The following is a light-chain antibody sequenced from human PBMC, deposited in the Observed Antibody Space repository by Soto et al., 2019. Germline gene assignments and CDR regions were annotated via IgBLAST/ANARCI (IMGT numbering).Light chain of an antibody. V-gene: IGKV3-20*01. J-gene: IGKJ3*01. CDR1: QSVSSSY. Sequence: EIVLTQSPGTLSLSPGERATLSCRASQSVSSSYLAWYQQKPGQAPRLLIYGASSRATGIPDRFSGSGSGTDFTLTISRLEPEDFAVYYCQQYGSSSFTFGPGTKGIS. CDR3: QQYGSSSFT. CDR2: GAS.